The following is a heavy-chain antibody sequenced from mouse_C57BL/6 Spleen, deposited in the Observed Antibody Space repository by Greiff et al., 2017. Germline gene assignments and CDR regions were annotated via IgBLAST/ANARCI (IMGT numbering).Heavy chain of an antibody. J-gene: IGHJ1*03. Sequence: DVMLVESGGGLVKPGGSLKLSCAASGFTFSSYAMSWVRQTPEKRLEWVATISDGGSYTYYPDNVKGRFPSSRANAKNNLYLQMSHLKSEDTAMYYWARDFITTVVAHWYFDVWGTGTTVTVSS. CDR2: ISDGGSYT. CDR3: ARDFITTVVAHWYFDV. D-gene: IGHD1-1*01. CDR1: GFTFSSYA. V-gene: IGHV5-4*01.